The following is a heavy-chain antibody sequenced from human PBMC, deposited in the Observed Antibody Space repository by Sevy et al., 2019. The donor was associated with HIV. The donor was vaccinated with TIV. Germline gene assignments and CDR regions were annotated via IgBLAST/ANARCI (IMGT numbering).Heavy chain of an antibody. CDR3: MTAQFFWSGYHSRDWFDP. J-gene: IGHJ5*02. D-gene: IGHD3-3*01. CDR1: GFTFSSYA. CDR2: ISGSGGST. V-gene: IGHV3-23*01. Sequence: GGCLRLSCAASGFTFSSYAMSWVRQAPGKGLEWVSAISGSGGSTYYADSVKVRFTISRDNSKNTLYLQMNSLRAEDTAVHYCMTAQFFWSGYHSRDWFDPWGQGTLVTVSS.